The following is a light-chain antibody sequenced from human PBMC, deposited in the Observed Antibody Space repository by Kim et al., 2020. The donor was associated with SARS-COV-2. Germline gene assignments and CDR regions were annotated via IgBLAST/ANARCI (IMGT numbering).Light chain of an antibody. CDR1: KLGDKY. V-gene: IGLV3-1*01. J-gene: IGLJ2*01. Sequence: SYELTQPPSVSVSPGQTASITCSGDKLGDKYACWYQQKPGQSPVLVIYQDSKRPSGIPERFSGSNSGNTATRTISGTQAMDEADYYCQVWESSTVV. CDR3: QVWESSTVV. CDR2: QDS.